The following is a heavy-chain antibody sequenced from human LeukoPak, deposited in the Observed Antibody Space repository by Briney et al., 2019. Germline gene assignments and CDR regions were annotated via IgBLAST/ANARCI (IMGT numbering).Heavy chain of an antibody. V-gene: IGHV3-33*01. D-gene: IGHD3-22*01. CDR1: GFTLSSYG. J-gene: IGHJ4*02. CDR3: ARGVDYYDSSGTIDY. Sequence: PGGSLRLSCAASGFTLSSYGIHWVRQAPGKGLEWVAVVWFDGSKKYSADSVKGRITISRDDSKNTLYLQMNSLRAEDTAVYYCARGVDYYDSSGTIDYWGQGTLVTVSS. CDR2: VWFDGSKK.